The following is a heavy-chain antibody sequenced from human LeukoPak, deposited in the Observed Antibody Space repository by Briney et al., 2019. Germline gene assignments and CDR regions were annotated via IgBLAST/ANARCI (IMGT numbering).Heavy chain of an antibody. V-gene: IGHV1-2*02. J-gene: IGHJ3*01. D-gene: IGHD6-19*01. CDR2: INPNSGDT. CDR3: AQSIAVPRIPTFDV. CDR1: EYTFSGHF. Sequence: ASVRVSCKASEYTFSGHFIHWMRQAPGQGLEWVGWINPNSGDTNYAQKFQGRVTLTRDTSAGTAYMDLSSLRSDDTAVYYCAQSIAVPRIPTFDVWGQGTVVAVSS.